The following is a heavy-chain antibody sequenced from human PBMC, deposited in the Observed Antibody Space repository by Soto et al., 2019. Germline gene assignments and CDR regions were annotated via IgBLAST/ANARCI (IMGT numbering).Heavy chain of an antibody. D-gene: IGHD2-15*01. J-gene: IGHJ6*02. CDR1: GDSVSSNSAA. V-gene: IGHV6-1*01. CDR3: ARVRIRYCSGGSCPNGYYYYGMDV. CDR2: TYYRSKWYN. Sequence: PSQTLSLTCAISGDSVSSNSAAWNWIRQSPSRGLEWLGRTYYRSKWYNDYAVSVKSRITINPDTSKNQFSLQLNSVTPEDTAVYYCARVRIRYCSGGSCPNGYYYYGMDVWGQGTTVTVSS.